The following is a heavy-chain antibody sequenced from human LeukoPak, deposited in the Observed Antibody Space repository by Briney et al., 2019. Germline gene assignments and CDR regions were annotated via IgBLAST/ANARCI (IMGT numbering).Heavy chain of an antibody. Sequence: ASVKVSCKASGYTFSDYYMHWVRQAPGQGLEWMGLINPTGSSTAYAQKFQGRVTMTRDMSTSTDYMELSSLRSDDTAIYYCARDNSLGDNAWWFDPWGQGTLVTVSS. V-gene: IGHV1-46*01. J-gene: IGHJ5*02. CDR3: ARDNSLGDNAWWFDP. CDR2: INPTGSST. D-gene: IGHD1-26*01. CDR1: GYTFSDYY.